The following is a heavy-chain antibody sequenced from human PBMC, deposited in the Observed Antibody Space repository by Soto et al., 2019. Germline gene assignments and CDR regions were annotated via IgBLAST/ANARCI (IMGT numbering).Heavy chain of an antibody. J-gene: IGHJ4*02. V-gene: IGHV3-23*01. CDR2: ISGSASST. CDR3: SKGWGSAYFDY. CDR1: GFTFNNYA. Sequence: EVQLLESGGGLIQPGGSLRLSCAASGFTFNNYAMSWVRQAPGKGLEWVSTISGSASSTYSADSVKGRFTISRDNSKNTLYLQMNSLRAEDTALYYCSKGWGSAYFDYWGQGTLVTVSS. D-gene: IGHD3-22*01.